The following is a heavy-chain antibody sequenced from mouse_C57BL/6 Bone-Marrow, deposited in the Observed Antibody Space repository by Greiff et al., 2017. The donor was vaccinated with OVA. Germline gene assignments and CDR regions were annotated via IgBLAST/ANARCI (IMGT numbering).Heavy chain of an antibody. J-gene: IGHJ2*01. CDR1: GYAFTNYL. CDR2: INPGSGGT. V-gene: IGHV1-54*01. CDR3: ARGYYFDY. Sequence: VKLQQSGAELVRPGTSVKVSCKASGYAFTNYLIEWVKQRPGQGLEWIGVINPGSGGTNYNEKFKGKATLTADKSSSTAYMQLSSLTSEDSAVYFCARGYYFDYWGQGTTLTVSS.